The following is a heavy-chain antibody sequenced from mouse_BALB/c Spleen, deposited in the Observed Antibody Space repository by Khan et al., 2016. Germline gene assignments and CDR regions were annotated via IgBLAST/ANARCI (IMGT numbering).Heavy chain of an antibody. CDR3: MRYDGYDWYFDV. D-gene: IGHD2-3*01. CDR1: VFTFSGFW. V-gene: IGHV11-2*02. Sequence: EVQLLETGGGLVQPGGSRGLSCEGSVFTFSGFWMSWVRQTPGKTLEWIGDINSDGSAINYAPSIKDRFTIFRDNDKSTLYLQMSNVRSEDTATYFCMRYDGYDWYFDVWGAGTTVTVSS. J-gene: IGHJ1*01. CDR2: INSDGSAI.